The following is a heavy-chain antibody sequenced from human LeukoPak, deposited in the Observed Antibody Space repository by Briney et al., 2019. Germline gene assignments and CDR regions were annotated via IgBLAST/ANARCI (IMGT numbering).Heavy chain of an antibody. D-gene: IGHD3-10*01. Sequence: SSETLSLTCTVSGGSISSGSYYWSWIRQPAGKGLEWIGRIYTSGSTNYNPSLKSRVTISVDTSKNQFSLKLSSVTAADTAVYYCARDASHALWFGELNWFDPWGQGTLVTVSS. CDR1: GGSISSGSYY. CDR2: IYTSGST. CDR3: ARDASHALWFGELNWFDP. J-gene: IGHJ5*02. V-gene: IGHV4-61*02.